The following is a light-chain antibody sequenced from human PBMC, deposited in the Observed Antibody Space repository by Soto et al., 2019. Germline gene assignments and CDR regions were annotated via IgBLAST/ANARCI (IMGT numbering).Light chain of an antibody. J-gene: IGKJ1*01. V-gene: IGKV1-27*01. CDR2: AAS. Sequence: DIEMTQSPSSLSASLGDRVTIPCRAGQGISNYLAWYQQKPGKVPKLLIYAASTLQSGVPSRFSGSGSGTDFTLTISSLQHEDVSTYYCQKYNSAHPWTFGQGTKVDIK. CDR1: QGISNY. CDR3: QKYNSAHPWT.